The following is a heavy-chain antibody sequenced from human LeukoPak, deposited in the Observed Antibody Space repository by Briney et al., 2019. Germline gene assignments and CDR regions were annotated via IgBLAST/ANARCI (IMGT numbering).Heavy chain of an antibody. CDR1: GFTFSSYE. Sequence: GGSLRLSCAASGFTFSSYEMNWVRQAPGKGLEWVSYINSGGSTIYYADSVKGRFTISRDNAKKSLYLQVNSLRAEDTAVYYCATSRRGFGGLWGYWGQGTLVTVSS. J-gene: IGHJ4*02. CDR2: INSGGSTI. D-gene: IGHD3-10*01. V-gene: IGHV3-48*03. CDR3: ATSRRGFGGLWGY.